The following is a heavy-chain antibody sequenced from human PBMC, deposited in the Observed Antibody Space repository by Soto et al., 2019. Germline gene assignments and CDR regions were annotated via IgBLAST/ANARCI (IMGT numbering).Heavy chain of an antibody. CDR2: ISGGVGST. J-gene: IGHJ4*02. D-gene: IGHD1-26*01. V-gene: IGHV3-23*01. CDR3: ARSGSYSWLPY. Sequence: GGSLRLSCAASGFTFSSYAMSWVRQAPGKGLEWVSSISGGVGSTYYVDSVKGRFTISRDNSKNTLYLQMNSLRAEDTAVYYCARSGSYSWLPYWGQGTLVTVSS. CDR1: GFTFSSYA.